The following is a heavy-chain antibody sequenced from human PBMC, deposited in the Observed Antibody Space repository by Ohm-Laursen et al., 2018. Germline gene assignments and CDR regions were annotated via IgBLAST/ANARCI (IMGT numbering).Heavy chain of an antibody. J-gene: IGHJ4*02. V-gene: IGHV3-30*03. CDR3: ARDPVRGLTDY. Sequence: SLRLSCAASGFTFSSYGMHWVRQAPGKGLEWMAGISKDGSNTYYGHSLEGRFTISRDNAKNSLYLQMNSLRAEDTAVYHCARDPVRGLTDYWGQGTLVTVSS. D-gene: IGHD3-16*01. CDR1: GFTFSSYG. CDR2: ISKDGSNT.